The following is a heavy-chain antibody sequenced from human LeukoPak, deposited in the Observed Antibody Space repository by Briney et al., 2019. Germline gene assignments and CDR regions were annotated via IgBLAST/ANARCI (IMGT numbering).Heavy chain of an antibody. V-gene: IGHV3-64D*06. CDR1: GFTFSSYA. Sequence: GGSLRLSCSASGFTFSSYAMHWVRQAPGKGREYDSAISSNGGSTYYADSVKGRFTISRDNSKNTLYLQMSSLRAEDTAVYYCVKPGATMVRGVLDYWGQGTLVTVSS. CDR2: ISSNGGST. D-gene: IGHD3-10*01. J-gene: IGHJ4*02. CDR3: VKPGATMVRGVLDY.